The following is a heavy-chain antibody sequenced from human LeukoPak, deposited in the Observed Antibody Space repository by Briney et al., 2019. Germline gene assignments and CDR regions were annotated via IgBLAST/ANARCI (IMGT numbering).Heavy chain of an antibody. V-gene: IGHV4-59*08. D-gene: IGHD4-17*01. CDR2: IFYSETT. J-gene: IGHJ6*02. CDR1: GGSISGYY. CDR3: ARTYGDYQYYGLDV. Sequence: SETLSLTCTVSGGSISGYYWSWIRQPPGKTLEWIGYIFYSETTNYNPSLKSRVTISVGTSKKQLSLILSSVTAADTAVYYCARTYGDYQYYGLDVWGQGTTVTVSS.